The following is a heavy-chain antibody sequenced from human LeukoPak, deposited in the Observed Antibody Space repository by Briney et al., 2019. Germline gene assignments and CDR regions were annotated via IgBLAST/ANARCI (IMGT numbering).Heavy chain of an antibody. J-gene: IGHJ5*02. CDR1: GGSISSYY. D-gene: IGHD1-26*01. V-gene: IGHV4-59*01. CDR3: ARDEQGGWFDP. Sequence: PSETLSLTCTVSGGSISSYYWSWIRQPPGKGLEWIGYIYYSGSTNYNPSLKSRVTISVDTSKNQFSLKLSSVTAADTAVYYCARDEQGGWFDPWGQGTLVTVSS. CDR2: IYYSGST.